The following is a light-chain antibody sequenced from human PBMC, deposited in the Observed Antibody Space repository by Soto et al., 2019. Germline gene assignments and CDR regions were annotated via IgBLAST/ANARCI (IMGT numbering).Light chain of an antibody. CDR3: QQYSTDPRT. CDR2: WAS. J-gene: IGKJ1*01. CDR1: QSVSSSY. Sequence: EIVLTQSPGTLSLSPGERATLSCRASQSVSSSYLAWYQQKPGQPPKVLIYWASTRESGVPDRFSGSGSGTDFTLTISSLQAEDVAVYYCQQYSTDPRTFGQGTKVEIK. V-gene: IGKV3-20*01.